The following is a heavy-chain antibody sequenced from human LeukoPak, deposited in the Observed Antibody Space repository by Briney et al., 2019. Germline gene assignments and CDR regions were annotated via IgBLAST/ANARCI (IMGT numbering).Heavy chain of an antibody. CDR2: IWYDGSNK. Sequence: PGGSLRLSCAASGFTFSSYGMHWVRQAPGKGLEWVAVIWYDGSNKYYADSVKGRFTISRHNSKNTLYLQMNSLRAEDTAVYYCAKDLMEMATISGFDYWGQGTLLTVSS. V-gene: IGHV3-33*06. J-gene: IGHJ4*02. D-gene: IGHD5-24*01. CDR1: GFTFSSYG. CDR3: AKDLMEMATISGFDY.